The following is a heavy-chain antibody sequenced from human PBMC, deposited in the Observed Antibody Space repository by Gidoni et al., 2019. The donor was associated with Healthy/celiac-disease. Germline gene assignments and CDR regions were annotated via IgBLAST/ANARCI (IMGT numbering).Heavy chain of an antibody. CDR1: GFPFSSYG. Sequence: QVQLVESGGGVVQPGGSLRLSCAASGFPFSSYGMHWVRQAPGKGLEWVAFIRYDGSNKYYADSVKGRFTISRDNSKNTLYLQMNSLRAEDTAVYYCAKPLPASGSSGYYSSFDYWGQGTLVTVSS. CDR2: IRYDGSNK. J-gene: IGHJ4*02. D-gene: IGHD3-22*01. CDR3: AKPLPASGSSGYYSSFDY. V-gene: IGHV3-30*02.